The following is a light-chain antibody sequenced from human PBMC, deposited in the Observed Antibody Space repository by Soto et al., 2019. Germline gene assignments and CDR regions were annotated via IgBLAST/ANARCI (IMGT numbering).Light chain of an antibody. J-gene: IGKJ1*01. CDR2: AAS. Sequence: DIQMTQSPSSLSASVGDRVTITCRASQSISSYLNWYQQKPGKAPKLLIYAASSLQSGVPSRFSGSGSGTDFTLTISSLQPEDFATYYCQQSYSNRGFGQGTKVEIK. CDR3: QQSYSNRG. V-gene: IGKV1-39*01. CDR1: QSISSY.